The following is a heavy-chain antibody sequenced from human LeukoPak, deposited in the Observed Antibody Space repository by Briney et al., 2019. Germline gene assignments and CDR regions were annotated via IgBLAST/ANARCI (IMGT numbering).Heavy chain of an antibody. Sequence: GGPLRLSCAASGFTFSYYEMIWVRQAPGKGLEWVSYITGGTTKNYADSVKGRFTISRDNAKNSLYLQMNSLRAEVTAIYYCARDGDIAVATAPYYFDYWGQGILVTVSS. D-gene: IGHD6-19*01. V-gene: IGHV3-69-1*02. CDR2: ITGGTTK. J-gene: IGHJ4*02. CDR1: GFTFSYYE. CDR3: ARDGDIAVATAPYYFDY.